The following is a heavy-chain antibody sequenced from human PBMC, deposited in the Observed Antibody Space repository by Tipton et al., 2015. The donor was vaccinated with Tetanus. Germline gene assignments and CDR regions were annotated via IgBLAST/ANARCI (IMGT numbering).Heavy chain of an antibody. D-gene: IGHD2/OR15-2a*01. J-gene: IGHJ6*02. Sequence: SLRLSCAASGFTLSDNYMTWIRQAPGKGLERLADISYRDNNIYYADSVKGRFTISRDNSKNTLYLQMTSLRPEDTALYYCARDSSPYYYYYGLDVWGQGTPVTVSS. CDR2: ISYRDNNI. CDR3: ARDSSPYYYYYGLDV. CDR1: GFTLSDNY. V-gene: IGHV3-11*04.